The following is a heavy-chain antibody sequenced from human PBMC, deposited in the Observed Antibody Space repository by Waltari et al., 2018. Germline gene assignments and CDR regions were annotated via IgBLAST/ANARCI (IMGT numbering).Heavy chain of an antibody. V-gene: IGHV1-3*01. CDR3: ARSRIAAAGTVPNWFDP. CDR1: GYTFTSYA. CDR2: INAGNGNT. Sequence: QVQLVQSGAEVKKPGASVKVSCKASGYTFTSYAMHWVRQAPGQRLEWMGWINAGNGNTKYSQEFQGRVTITRDTSASTAYMELSSLRSEDTAVYYCARSRIAAAGTVPNWFDPWGQGTLVTVSS. J-gene: IGHJ5*02. D-gene: IGHD6-13*01.